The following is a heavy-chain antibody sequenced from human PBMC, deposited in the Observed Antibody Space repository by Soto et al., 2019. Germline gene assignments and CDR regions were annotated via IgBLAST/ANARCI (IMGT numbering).Heavy chain of an antibody. V-gene: IGHV3-23*01. CDR2: ISRRGDTT. CDR1: GFTFTNYA. D-gene: IGHD3-22*01. Sequence: PGGSLRLSCAASGFTFTNYAMSWVRQAPGKGLEWVSVISRRGDTTYYADSVKGRFTISRDNSNNTLYLQMNSLRAEDRAVYYCARFQAGYDRSAYFSAFDIWRQGTMVTVSS. CDR3: ARFQAGYDRSAYFSAFDI. J-gene: IGHJ3*02.